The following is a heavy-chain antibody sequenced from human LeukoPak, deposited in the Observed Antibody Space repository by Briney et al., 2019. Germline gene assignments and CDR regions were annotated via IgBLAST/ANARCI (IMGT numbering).Heavy chain of an antibody. Sequence: GGSLRPSCTPSGFPSGDDTTSWFRPAPGEGREWVGFIRSKTYGGTTEYAASVKGRFTMSRGDSKSIAYLQLNSLKTEDTAVYYCTREKSYYYDTSGSDYWGQGALVTVSS. J-gene: IGHJ4*02. CDR1: GFPSGDDT. V-gene: IGHV3-49*03. CDR2: IRSKTYGGTT. CDR3: TREKSYYYDTSGSDY. D-gene: IGHD3-22*01.